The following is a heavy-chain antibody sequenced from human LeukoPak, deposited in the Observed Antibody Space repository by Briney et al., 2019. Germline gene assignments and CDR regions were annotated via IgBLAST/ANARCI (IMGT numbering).Heavy chain of an antibody. D-gene: IGHD3-10*01. V-gene: IGHV1-2*02. J-gene: IGHJ4*02. Sequence: GASVKVSCKASGYTFTAYHIHWVRQAPGQGLEWVGWVNPNSGDTHYAQSFQGRVTMTRDTSISTAYMELSSLRSEDTAVYYCARGPWFGYWGQGTLVTVSS. CDR2: VNPNSGDT. CDR3: ARGPWFGY. CDR1: GYTFTAYH.